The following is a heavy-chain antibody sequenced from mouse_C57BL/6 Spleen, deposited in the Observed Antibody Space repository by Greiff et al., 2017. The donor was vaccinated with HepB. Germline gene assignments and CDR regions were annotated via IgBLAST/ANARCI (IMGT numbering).Heavy chain of an antibody. D-gene: IGHD2-1*01. CDR3: ARKSYGNYAMDY. CDR2: IHPNSGST. Sequence: QVQLQQPGAELVKPGASVKLSCKASGYTFTSYWMHWVKQRPGQGLEWIGMIHPNSGSTNYNEKFKSKATLTVDKSSSTAYMQLSSLTSEDSAVYYCARKSYGNYAMDYWGQGTSVTVSS. V-gene: IGHV1-64*01. J-gene: IGHJ4*01. CDR1: GYTFTSYW.